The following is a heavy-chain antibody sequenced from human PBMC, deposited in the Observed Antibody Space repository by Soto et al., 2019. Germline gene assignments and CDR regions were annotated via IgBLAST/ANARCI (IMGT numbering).Heavy chain of an antibody. D-gene: IGHD3-22*01. CDR1: GGTFSSYA. V-gene: IGHV1-69*13. J-gene: IGHJ4*02. Sequence: SVKVSCKASGGTFSSYAISWVRQAPGQGLEWMGGIIPIFGTANYAQKFQGRVTITADESTSTAYMGLSSLRSEDTAVYYCARDNPPYYYDSSGTLDYWGQGTLVTVSS. CDR2: IIPIFGTA. CDR3: ARDNPPYYYDSSGTLDY.